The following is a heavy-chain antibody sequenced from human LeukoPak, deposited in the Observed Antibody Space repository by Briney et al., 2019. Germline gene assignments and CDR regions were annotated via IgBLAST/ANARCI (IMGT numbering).Heavy chain of an antibody. D-gene: IGHD3-3*01. CDR1: GYTFTGYY. Sequence: ASVKVSCKASGYTFTGYYMHWVRQAPGQGLEWMGRINPNSGGTNFAQKFQGRVTMTRDTSISTAYMELSRLRSDDTAVYYCARGGYDFVYYYYGMDVWGQGTTVTVSS. V-gene: IGHV1-2*06. CDR3: ARGGYDFVYYYYGMDV. CDR2: INPNSGGT. J-gene: IGHJ6*02.